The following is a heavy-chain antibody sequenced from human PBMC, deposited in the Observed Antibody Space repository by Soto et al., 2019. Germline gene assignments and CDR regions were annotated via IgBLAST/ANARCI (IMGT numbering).Heavy chain of an antibody. CDR1: GFTFACHS. V-gene: IGHV1-18*01. J-gene: IGHJ4*02. CDR2: ISAYSGNT. CDR3: ARDPPPPDY. Sequence: SVEVSSKASGFTFACHSICWMRQAPGQGLEWMGWISAYSGNTNYAQKLQGRVTMTTDTSTSTAYMELRSLRSDDTAVYYCARDPPPPDYWGQGTLVTVSS.